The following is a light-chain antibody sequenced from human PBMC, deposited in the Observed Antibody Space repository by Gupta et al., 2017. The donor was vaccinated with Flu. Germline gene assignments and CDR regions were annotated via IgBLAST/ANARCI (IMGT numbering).Light chain of an antibody. Sequence: QSALPQPASVSGSPGQSITISCTGTSSDVGDYNYVSWHQHPPGKPPILMFYEVSNRPSGVSNRFSASKAATTALTTISGLQAEDEADDYYSSYTSSSTFVFGTGTKLTVL. V-gene: IGLV2-14*01. CDR3: SSYTSSSTFV. J-gene: IGLJ1*01. CDR2: EVS. CDR1: SSDVGDYNY.